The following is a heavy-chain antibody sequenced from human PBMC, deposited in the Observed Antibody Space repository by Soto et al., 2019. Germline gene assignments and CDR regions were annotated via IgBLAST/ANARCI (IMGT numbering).Heavy chain of an antibody. CDR2: LNTGDGNT. CDR3: ARRENYGTARHVFDH. J-gene: IGHJ4*02. V-gene: IGHV1-18*04. D-gene: IGHD3-10*01. CDR1: GYSFSTYG. Sequence: QVLLVQSGAEVKKPGASVKVSCKASGYSFSTYGVSWVRQAPGQGLEWMGWLNTGDGNTAYAQKLQGRITLTTDTSTTTAYMELRSLRSDDTAIYYCARRENYGTARHVFDHWGQGTLVTASS.